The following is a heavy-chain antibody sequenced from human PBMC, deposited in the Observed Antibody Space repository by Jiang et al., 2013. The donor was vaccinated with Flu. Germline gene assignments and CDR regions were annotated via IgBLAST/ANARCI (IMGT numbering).Heavy chain of an antibody. Sequence: VQLVESGAEVKKPGASVKVSCKASGYTFTGYYMHWVRQAPGQGLEWMGWINPNSGGTNYAQKFQGWVTMTRDTSISTAYMELSRLRSDDTAVYYCASSSKVATIRGYGMDVWGKGTTVTVS. V-gene: IGHV1-2*04. J-gene: IGHJ6*04. CDR1: GYTFTGYY. CDR3: ASSSKVATIRGYGMDV. D-gene: IGHD5-12*01. CDR2: INPNSGGT.